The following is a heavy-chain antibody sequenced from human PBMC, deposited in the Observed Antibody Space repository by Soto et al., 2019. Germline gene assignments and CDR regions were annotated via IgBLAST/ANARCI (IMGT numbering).Heavy chain of an antibody. D-gene: IGHD1-26*01. J-gene: IGHJ6*02. V-gene: IGHV3-48*01. CDR1: GFTFSSYS. CDR3: ARVGSGSADV. CDR2: ISSSSSTI. Sequence: EVQLVESGGGLVQPGGSLRLSCAASGFTFSSYSMNWVHQAPGKGLEWVSYISSSSSTIYYADSVKGRFTISRDKAKNSLYLQMNGLRADDTAVSYCARVGSGSADVWGQGTPVTVSS.